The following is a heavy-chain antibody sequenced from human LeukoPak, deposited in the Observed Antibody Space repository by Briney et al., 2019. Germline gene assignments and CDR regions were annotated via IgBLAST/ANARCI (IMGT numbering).Heavy chain of an antibody. D-gene: IGHD1-26*01. CDR3: ARMYSGTYGGIDY. J-gene: IGHJ4*02. V-gene: IGHV4-4*07. CDR1: GGSISSYY. CDR2: IYSSGST. Sequence: SETLSLTCTVSGGSISSYYWSWIRQPAGEGLEWIGRIYSSGSTNYNPSLKSRVTMSVDASRNRFSLKLTSVTAADTGVYYCARMYSGTYGGIDYWGQGSLVTVSS.